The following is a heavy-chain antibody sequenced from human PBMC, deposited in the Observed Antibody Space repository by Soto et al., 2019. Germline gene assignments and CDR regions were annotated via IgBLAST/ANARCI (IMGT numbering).Heavy chain of an antibody. CDR3: AINPYGYGNLDY. J-gene: IGHJ4*02. D-gene: IGHD5-18*01. V-gene: IGHV4-39*02. Sequence: QLQLQESGPGLVKPSETLSLTCTVSDGSISTSSYYWGWIRQPPGKGLEWIGSMSYRGSTYYNPSLKSRVNISVDPSKHHLSLKLSSVTAADTAVYYGAINPYGYGNLDYWGQGTLVTVSS. CDR1: DGSISTSSYY. CDR2: MSYRGST.